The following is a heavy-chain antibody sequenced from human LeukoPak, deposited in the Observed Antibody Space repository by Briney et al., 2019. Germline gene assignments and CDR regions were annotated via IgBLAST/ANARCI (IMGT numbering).Heavy chain of an antibody. Sequence: GGSLRLSCAASGFTFSSYGMHWVRQAPGKGLEWVAVISYDGSNKYYADSVKGRFTISRDNSKNTLYLQMNSLRAEDTAVYYCAKDISGRYEYYYGMDVWGQGTTVTVPS. CDR3: AKDISGRYEYYYGMDV. CDR2: ISYDGSNK. CDR1: GFTFSSYG. J-gene: IGHJ6*02. V-gene: IGHV3-30*18. D-gene: IGHD1-26*01.